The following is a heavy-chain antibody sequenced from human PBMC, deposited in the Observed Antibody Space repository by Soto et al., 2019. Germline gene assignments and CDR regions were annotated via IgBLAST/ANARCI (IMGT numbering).Heavy chain of an antibody. CDR1: CGSIGSGVNS. Sequence: TRSRACPVSCGSIGSGVNSWSWVRQPAGRGREWIGCIYPTGSTYYNPSLRGRVTLLVDWPNNQLSLRMTTVTAADTAVYYCAREGSFGSGTPLKFDPWGQGTLVTVSS. D-gene: IGHD3-10*01. CDR2: IYPTGST. CDR3: AREGSFGSGTPLKFDP. V-gene: IGHV4-30-2*01. J-gene: IGHJ5*02.